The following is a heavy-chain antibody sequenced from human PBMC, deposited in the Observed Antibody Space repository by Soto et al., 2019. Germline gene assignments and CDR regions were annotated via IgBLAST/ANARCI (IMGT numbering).Heavy chain of an antibody. CDR3: ARPIEGGSSGYYH. CDR1: GGSISSSNYY. V-gene: IGHV4-39*01. D-gene: IGHD3-22*01. Sequence: QLQLQESGPGLVKPSETLSLTCTVSGGSISSSNYYWAWIRQPPGKGLGWIGSFYYSGSTYYKPSLKSRVSISVDTSKNQFSLKLRSVTAADTAVYYCARPIEGGSSGYYHWGQGTLVTVSS. CDR2: FYYSGST. J-gene: IGHJ5*02.